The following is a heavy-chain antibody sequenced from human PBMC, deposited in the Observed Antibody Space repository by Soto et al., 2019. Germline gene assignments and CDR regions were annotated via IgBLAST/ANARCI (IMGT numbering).Heavy chain of an antibody. CDR3: GRGDYANAFDI. V-gene: IGHV4-4*02. CDR2: IFHSGTT. CDR1: GGSISSGDW. D-gene: IGHD4-17*01. J-gene: IGHJ3*02. Sequence: SETLSLTCAVSGGSISSGDWWSWVRQPPGERLEWIGEIFHSGTTNYNPSLKSRVTISVDTSKNQFSLKLTSVTAADTAVYYCGRGDYANAFDIWGQGTMVNVSS.